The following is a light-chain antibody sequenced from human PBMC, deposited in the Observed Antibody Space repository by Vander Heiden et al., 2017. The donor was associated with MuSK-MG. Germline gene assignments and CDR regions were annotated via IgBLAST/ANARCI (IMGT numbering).Light chain of an antibody. CDR2: EVS. Sequence: QSALTQPPSASGSPGQSVTISCTGTRSDIGAYNYVSWYQRHPGKAPKLMIDEVSKRPSGGPERFSGSRSGNTASLTVSGLQGDDEAHYYCSSYAGNNNLVFGGGTKLTVV. CDR1: RSDIGAYNY. J-gene: IGLJ3*02. CDR3: SSYAGNNNLV. V-gene: IGLV2-8*01.